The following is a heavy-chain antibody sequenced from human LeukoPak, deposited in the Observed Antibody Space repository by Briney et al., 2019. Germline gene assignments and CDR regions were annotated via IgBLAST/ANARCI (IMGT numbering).Heavy chain of an antibody. CDR1: GYIFTSYW. D-gene: IGHD6-13*01. Sequence: HGESLKISCKASGYIFTSYWIGWVRQMPGKGLEWMGIIYPGDSDTRYSPSFQGLVTISVDKSISTAYLQWSSLKASDTAMYYCMRGTDSSWYYYSDYWGQGTLVTVSS. V-gene: IGHV5-51*01. CDR3: MRGTDSSWYYYSDY. CDR2: IYPGDSDT. J-gene: IGHJ4*02.